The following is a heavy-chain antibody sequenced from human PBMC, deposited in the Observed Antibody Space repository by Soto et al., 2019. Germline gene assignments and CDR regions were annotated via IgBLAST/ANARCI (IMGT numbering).Heavy chain of an antibody. Sequence: QVQLVESGGGLVKPGGSLRLSCAASGFTFSDYYMSWIRQAPGKGLEWVSYISSSGSTIYYADSVKGRFTISRDNAKNSLYLQMNSLRAEDTAVYYCARDSSSWYPPLSYYYYYMDVWGKGTTVTVSS. V-gene: IGHV3-11*01. J-gene: IGHJ6*03. CDR3: ARDSSSWYPPLSYYYYYMDV. CDR1: GFTFSDYY. D-gene: IGHD6-13*01. CDR2: ISSSGSTI.